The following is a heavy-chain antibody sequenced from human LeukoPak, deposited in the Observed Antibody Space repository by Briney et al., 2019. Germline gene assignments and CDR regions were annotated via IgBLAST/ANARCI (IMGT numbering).Heavy chain of an antibody. V-gene: IGHV1-8*03. CDR2: MNPNSGNT. CDR1: GGTFSSYA. J-gene: IGHJ4*02. CDR3: ARVSGWYSSSSATLDY. D-gene: IGHD6-6*01. Sequence: ASVKVSCKASGGTFSSYAISWVRQAPGQGLEWMGWMNPNSGNTGYAQKFQGRVTITRNTSISTAYMELSSLRSEDTAVYYCARVSGWYSSSSATLDYWGQGTLVTVSS.